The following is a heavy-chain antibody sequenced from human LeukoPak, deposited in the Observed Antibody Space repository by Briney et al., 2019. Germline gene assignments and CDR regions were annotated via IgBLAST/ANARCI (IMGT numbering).Heavy chain of an antibody. Sequence: GGSLRLSCAASGFTFSSYGMHWVRQAPGKGLEWVALIPYDGSNKYYADSVKGRFTISRDNSKNTLYLQMNSLRAEDTAVYYCAKDLPSMSYCGGDCYSGFDYWGQGTLVTVSS. CDR3: AKDLPSMSYCGGDCYSGFDY. D-gene: IGHD2-21*02. CDR1: GFTFSSYG. CDR2: IPYDGSNK. V-gene: IGHV3-30*18. J-gene: IGHJ4*02.